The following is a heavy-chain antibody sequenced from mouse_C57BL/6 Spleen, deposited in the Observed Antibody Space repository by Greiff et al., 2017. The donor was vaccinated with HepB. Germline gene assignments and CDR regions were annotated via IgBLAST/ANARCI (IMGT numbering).Heavy chain of an antibody. CDR1: GFTFSSYA. J-gene: IGHJ2*01. CDR3: ARVQYYGSSPDY. CDR2: ISDGGSYT. V-gene: IGHV5-4*01. Sequence: EVQRVESGGGLVKPGGSLKLSCAASGFTFSSYAMSWVRQTPEKRLEWVATISDGGSYTYYPDNVKGRFTISRDNAKNNLYLQMSHLKSEDTTMYYCARVQYYGSSPDYWGQVTTLTVSS. D-gene: IGHD1-1*01.